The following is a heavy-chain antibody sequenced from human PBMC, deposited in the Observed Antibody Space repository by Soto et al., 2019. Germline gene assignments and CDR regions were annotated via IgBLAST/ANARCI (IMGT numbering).Heavy chain of an antibody. CDR3: AIGANLGDGVFDV. V-gene: IGHV1-2*02. CDR2: INLNTGVT. Sequence: QVQLVQSGAEMKKPGPSVRVSCKASGYTFSAYNVHWVRQAPGQGPQWVGWINLNTGVTNYGPELQGRVTMTRDTSISTGYMKLSRLRSEETAIYYCAIGANLGDGVFDVWGKGTMVAVSS. D-gene: IGHD2-8*01. J-gene: IGHJ3*01. CDR1: GYTFSAYN.